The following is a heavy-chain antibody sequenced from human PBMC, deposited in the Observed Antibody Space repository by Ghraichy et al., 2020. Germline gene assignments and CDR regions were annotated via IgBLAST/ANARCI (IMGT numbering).Heavy chain of an antibody. J-gene: IGHJ6*03. CDR2: ISGSGGST. Sequence: GESLNISCAASGFTFSTYVMSWVRQAPGKGLEWVSGISGSGGSTYYADSVKGRFTISRDNSKTTLYLQMNSLRAEDTAVYYCAKDLGSGYYSYYMGVWGKGTTVSVSS. V-gene: IGHV3-23*01. CDR3: AKDLGSGYYSYYMGV. D-gene: IGHD3-10*01. CDR1: GFTFSTYV.